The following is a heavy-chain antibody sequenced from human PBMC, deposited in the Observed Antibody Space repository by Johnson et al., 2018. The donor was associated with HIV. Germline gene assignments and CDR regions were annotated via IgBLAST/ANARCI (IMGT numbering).Heavy chain of an antibody. Sequence: MQLVESGGGLVQPGGSLRLSCAASGFSVNSNYMSWVRQAPGRGLEWVSVFYSGGSAFYADSVTGRFILSRDNSKNTLFLQMNSLRAEDTAVYFCASDRPNCDSTTCYNALDIWGQGTMVTVSS. CDR1: GFSVNSNY. CDR2: FYSGGSA. CDR3: ASDRPNCDSTTCYNALDI. D-gene: IGHD2-2*02. J-gene: IGHJ3*02. V-gene: IGHV3-66*01.